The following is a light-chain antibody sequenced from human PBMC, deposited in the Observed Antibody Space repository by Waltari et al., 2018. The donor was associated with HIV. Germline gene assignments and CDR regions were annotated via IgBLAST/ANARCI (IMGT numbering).Light chain of an antibody. Sequence: IQMTQSPPSLSASVGDRVAITCRSSEFINSYLHWYQLTPGKAPRLLVFGASTLHRGVPSRFSGSGSETDYTLTINNLQPEDFGTYFCQQTYNTPHTFGLGTRLEVK. J-gene: IGKJ5*01. CDR2: GAS. V-gene: IGKV1-39*01. CDR3: QQTYNTPHT. CDR1: EFINSY.